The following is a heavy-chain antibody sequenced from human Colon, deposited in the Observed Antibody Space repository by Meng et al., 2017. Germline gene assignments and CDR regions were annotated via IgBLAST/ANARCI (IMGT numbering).Heavy chain of an antibody. CDR1: GFTFSSYW. V-gene: IGHV3-74*01. J-gene: IGHJ4*02. CDR3: ARINYAEDS. D-gene: IGHD4-17*01. Sequence: EAHRWASMGGSVPPGCSLRLSCAASGFTFSSYWLHWCLQVPGKGLVWVSRINEDGIVTNYADSVKGRFTVSRDNAKNTLYLQMNSLRVEDTAVYYCARINYAEDSWGQGTLVTVSS. CDR2: INEDGIVT.